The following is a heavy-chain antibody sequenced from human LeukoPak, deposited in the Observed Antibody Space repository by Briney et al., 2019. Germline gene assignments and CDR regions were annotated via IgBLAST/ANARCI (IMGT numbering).Heavy chain of an antibody. CDR1: GFTFSSYA. CDR2: ITGSSGTT. V-gene: IGHV3-23*01. CDR3: AKGTAVTPLYYFDY. Sequence: GGSLRLSCAASGFTFSSYAMSWVRQAPGKGLEWVSSITGSSGTTYDADSVRGRFTISRDVSENTLYLQMNGLRAEDTATYYCAKGTAVTPLYYFDYWGQGVLVTVSS. D-gene: IGHD4-17*01. J-gene: IGHJ4*02.